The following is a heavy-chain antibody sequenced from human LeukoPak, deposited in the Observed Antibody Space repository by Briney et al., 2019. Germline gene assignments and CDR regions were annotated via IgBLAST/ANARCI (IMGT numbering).Heavy chain of an antibody. CDR3: ARHSVGGSGWANFDY. CDR2: IYYSGST. D-gene: IGHD6-19*01. CDR1: GGSISSYY. J-gene: IGHJ4*02. Sequence: SETLSLTCTVSGGSISSYYWSWIRQPPGKGLEWTGYIYYSGSTNYNPSLKSRVTISVDTSKNQFSLKLSSVTAADTAVYYCARHSVGGSGWANFDYWGQGTLVTVSS. V-gene: IGHV4-59*08.